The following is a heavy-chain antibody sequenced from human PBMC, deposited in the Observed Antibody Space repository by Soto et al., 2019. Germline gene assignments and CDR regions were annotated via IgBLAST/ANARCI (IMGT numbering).Heavy chain of an antibody. J-gene: IGHJ3*01. CDR1: GFTFSSYA. Sequence: GGSLRLSCSASGFTFSSYAMSWVRQAPGKGLEWVSALSGSGGSRYYADSVKGRFTISRDRSKNTVSLQMDSLRAEDTAVYYCAKDRGIIVKAGDAFGVWGQGTKVTVSS. CDR3: AKDRGIIVKAGDAFGV. D-gene: IGHD3-16*02. CDR2: LSGSGGSR. V-gene: IGHV3-23*01.